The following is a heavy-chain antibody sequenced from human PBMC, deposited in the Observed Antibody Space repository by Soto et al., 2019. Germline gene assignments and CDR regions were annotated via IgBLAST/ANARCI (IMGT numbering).Heavy chain of an antibody. CDR3: ARLRAIAVAGIVLGMDV. V-gene: IGHV4-34*01. D-gene: IGHD6-19*01. CDR2: INHSGST. Sequence: TSETLSLTCAVYGGSFSGYYWSWIRQPPGKGLEWIGEINHSGSTNYNPSLKSRVTISVDTSKNQFSLKLSSVTAADTAVYYCARLRAIAVAGIVLGMDVWGQGTTVTVSS. CDR1: GGSFSGYY. J-gene: IGHJ6*02.